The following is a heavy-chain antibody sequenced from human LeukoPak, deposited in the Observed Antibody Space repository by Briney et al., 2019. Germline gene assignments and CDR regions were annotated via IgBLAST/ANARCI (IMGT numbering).Heavy chain of an antibody. D-gene: IGHD6-13*01. CDR3: AKHRSPVAAAPEAFDI. CDR1: GLAFSRYG. V-gene: IGHV3-23*01. J-gene: IGHJ3*02. CDR2: ISGSGDST. Sequence: GGSLRLSCAASGLAFSRYGMNWVRQAPGKGLEWVSAISGSGDSTYHADSVRGRFTVSRDNSKNTLYLQMISLRAEDTALYYCAKHRSPVAAAPEAFDIWGLGTMVTVSS.